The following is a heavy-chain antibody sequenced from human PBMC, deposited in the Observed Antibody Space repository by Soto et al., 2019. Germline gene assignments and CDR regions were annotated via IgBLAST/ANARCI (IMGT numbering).Heavy chain of an antibody. V-gene: IGHV4-31*03. CDR1: GDYIRSGGYY. Sequence: QVQLQESGPRLVKPSQTLSLTCNVSGDYIRSGGYYWSWIRQRPGKDLEWIGYIYYTGSTYYNRSLRSRLSMSVGTSENQFSLKLISVTAADTAIYYCARDRRAAHNTWGSFDPWGQGIIVTVS. CDR3: ARDRRAAHNTWGSFDP. J-gene: IGHJ5*02. CDR2: IYYTGST. D-gene: IGHD3-16*01.